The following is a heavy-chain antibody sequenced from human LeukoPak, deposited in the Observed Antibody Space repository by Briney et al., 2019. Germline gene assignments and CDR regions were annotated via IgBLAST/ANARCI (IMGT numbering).Heavy chain of an antibody. J-gene: IGHJ6*02. D-gene: IGHD3-10*01. Sequence: GGSLRLSCAASGFTFSTYAMSWVRLAPGKGLEWVSGISGSGGSTYYADSVKGRFTSSRDNSNNTLYVQMNSLRVEDTAVYYCAKSGGLSGSGRLAMDVWGRGTTVTVSS. V-gene: IGHV3-23*01. CDR1: GFTFSTYA. CDR2: ISGSGGST. CDR3: AKSGGLSGSGRLAMDV.